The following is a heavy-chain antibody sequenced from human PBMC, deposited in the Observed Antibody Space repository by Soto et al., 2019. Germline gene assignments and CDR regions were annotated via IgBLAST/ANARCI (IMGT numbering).Heavy chain of an antibody. CDR1: GGTFSSYA. CDR3: ARGSLVVVPAAIVPFGP. J-gene: IGHJ5*02. D-gene: IGHD2-2*01. CDR2: IIPIFGTA. Sequence: HVQLVQSGAEVKKPGSSVKVSCKASGGTFSSYAISWVRQAPGQGLEWMGGIIPIFGTANYAQKFQGRVTITADESTSRAYMDLSSLRAEDMAVYYCARGSLVVVPAAIVPFGPWCQGTLVTVSA. V-gene: IGHV1-69*01.